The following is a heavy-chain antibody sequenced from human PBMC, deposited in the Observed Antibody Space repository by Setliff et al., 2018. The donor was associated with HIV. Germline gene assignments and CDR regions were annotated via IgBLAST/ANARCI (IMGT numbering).Heavy chain of an antibody. CDR2: IKQDGSEK. V-gene: IGHV3-7*01. CDR1: GFTFSRYW. D-gene: IGHD3-10*01. CDR3: ARDYLYYNMYNGSPVYGMDV. Sequence: GSLRLSCAASGFTFSRYWMSWVRQAPGKGLEWVANIKQDGSEKYYGASVQGRFTVSRDNSKNSLYLQMNSLRVEDTAVYYCARDYLYYNMYNGSPVYGMDVWGQGTTVTVSS. J-gene: IGHJ6*02.